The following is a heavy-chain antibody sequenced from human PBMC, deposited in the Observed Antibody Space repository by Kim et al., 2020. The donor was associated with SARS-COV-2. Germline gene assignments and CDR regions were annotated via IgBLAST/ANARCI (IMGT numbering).Heavy chain of an antibody. J-gene: IGHJ4*02. V-gene: IGHV3-33*06. Sequence: DSVKGRFTISRDNSKNTLYLEMHSLRVEDTAVYYCAKDRCVVGANYLDHWGQGTLVTVSS. D-gene: IGHD1-26*01. CDR3: AKDRCVVGANYLDH.